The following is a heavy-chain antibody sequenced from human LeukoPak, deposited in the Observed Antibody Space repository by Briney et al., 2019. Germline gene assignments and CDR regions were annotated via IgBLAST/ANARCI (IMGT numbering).Heavy chain of an antibody. Sequence: PGGSLRLSCVASGFTFSSYWMHWVRQAPGEGLVWVSRINSDGSTTTYADSVKGRFTISRDNAKNSLYLQMNSLRAEDTAVYYCASTIEMATKAVYYWGQGTLVTVSS. CDR1: GFTFSSYW. D-gene: IGHD5-24*01. CDR2: INSDGSTT. V-gene: IGHV3-74*01. J-gene: IGHJ4*02. CDR3: ASTIEMATKAVYY.